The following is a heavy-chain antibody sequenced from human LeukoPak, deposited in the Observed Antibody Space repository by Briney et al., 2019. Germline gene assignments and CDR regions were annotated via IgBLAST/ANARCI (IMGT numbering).Heavy chain of an antibody. CDR1: GYSFTTNW. Sequence: GESLKISCKGSGYSFTTNWIGWVRQMPGKGLEWMGVIYPADSDTRYSPSFQGQVTISADKSISTAYLQWSSLKASDTAIYYCARPLYGSGNWYYDLWGRGTLVKVSS. CDR3: ARPLYGSGNWYYDL. V-gene: IGHV5-51*01. D-gene: IGHD3-10*01. CDR2: IYPADSDT. J-gene: IGHJ2*01.